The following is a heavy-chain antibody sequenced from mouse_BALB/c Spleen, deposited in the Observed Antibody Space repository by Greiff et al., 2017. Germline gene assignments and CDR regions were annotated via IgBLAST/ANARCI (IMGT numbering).Heavy chain of an antibody. J-gene: IGHJ4*01. Sequence: QVHVKQSGAELVRPGSSVKISCKASGYAFSSYWMNWVKQRPGQGLEWIGQIYPGDGDTNYNGKFKGKATLTADKSSSTAYMQLSSLTSEDSAVYFCARPGGNYGAMDYWGQGTSVTVSS. V-gene: IGHV1-80*01. CDR1: GYAFSSYW. D-gene: IGHD2-1*01. CDR3: ARPGGNYGAMDY. CDR2: IYPGDGDT.